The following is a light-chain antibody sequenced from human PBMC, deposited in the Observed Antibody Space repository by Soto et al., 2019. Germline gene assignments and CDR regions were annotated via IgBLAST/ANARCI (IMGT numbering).Light chain of an antibody. V-gene: IGLV2-14*01. CDR1: SSDVGGYNY. CDR3: SSYTSSSTDA. CDR2: DVS. J-gene: IGLJ1*01. Sequence: QSALTQPASVSGSPGQSITISCTGTSSDVGGYNYVSWYQQHPGKAPKLMIYDVSNRPSGVSNRFSGSKSGNTASLTISGLQAEDEADYYCSSYTSSSTDAFGTGTKVTVL.